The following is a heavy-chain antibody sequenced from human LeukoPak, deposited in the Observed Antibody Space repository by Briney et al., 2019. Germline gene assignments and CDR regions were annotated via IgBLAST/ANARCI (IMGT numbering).Heavy chain of an antibody. CDR3: ARGALKSYYDYVWGSYRHRFDY. V-gene: IGHV1-8*01. J-gene: IGHJ4*02. Sequence: ASVKVSCKASGYTFTSYDINWVRQATGQGLEWMGWMNPNSGHTGYAQKFQGRVTMTRNTSISTAYMELSSLRSEDTAVYYCARGALKSYYDYVWGSYRHRFDYWGQGTLVTVSS. CDR1: GYTFTSYD. CDR2: MNPNSGHT. D-gene: IGHD3-16*02.